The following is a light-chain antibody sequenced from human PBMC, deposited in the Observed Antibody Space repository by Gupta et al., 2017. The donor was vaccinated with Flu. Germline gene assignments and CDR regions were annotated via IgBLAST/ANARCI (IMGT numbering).Light chain of an antibody. CDR3: QVWDSSNDHWV. J-gene: IGLJ3*02. Sequence: SYVLTQPPSVSVAPGQTASITCGGDNIGSKSVHWYQQKPGQAPVLVVYDDRFRPSRITERFSCSNSGNTATLTISRVEAGDEADYYCQVWDSSNDHWVFGGGTKLTVL. V-gene: IGLV3-21*02. CDR2: DDR. CDR1: NIGSKS.